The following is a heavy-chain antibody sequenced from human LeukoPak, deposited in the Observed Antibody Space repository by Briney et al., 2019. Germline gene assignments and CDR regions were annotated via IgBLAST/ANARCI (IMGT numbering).Heavy chain of an antibody. J-gene: IGHJ1*01. CDR1: GGSISSGGYS. V-gene: IGHV4-61*08. Sequence: SETLSLTCAVSGGSISSGGYSWSWIRQPPGKGLEWIGYIYHSGSTNYNPSLKSRVTISVDTSRNQFSLKPSSVTAADTAVYYCARDYERAESRTAFQYFQHWGQGTLVTVSS. CDR2: IYHSGST. D-gene: IGHD3-3*01. CDR3: ARDYERAESRTAFQYFQH.